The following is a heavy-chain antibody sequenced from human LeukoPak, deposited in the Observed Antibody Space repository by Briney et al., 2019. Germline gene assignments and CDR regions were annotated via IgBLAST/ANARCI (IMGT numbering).Heavy chain of an antibody. CDR2: INDSGRT. CDR3: ARRWNYGRNYYIDV. Sequence: PSGTLSLICAVYGGSFSNYYWSWIRQPPGKGLEWIGEINDSGRTNYNPSLMSRVTVSADTSKKQFPLRLTSVTATDTAVYYCARRWNYGRNYYIDVWGKGATVSVSS. J-gene: IGHJ6*03. D-gene: IGHD1-7*01. V-gene: IGHV4-34*01. CDR1: GGSFSNYY.